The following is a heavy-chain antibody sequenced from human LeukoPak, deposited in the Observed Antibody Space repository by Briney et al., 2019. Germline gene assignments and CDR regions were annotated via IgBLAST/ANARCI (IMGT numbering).Heavy chain of an antibody. Sequence: ASQTLSLTCTVSGASVSSGDYYWSWVRQPPGKGLEWIGYIDNSGSTNYNPSLKSRVTISLDTPKSQFSLKLSSVTAADTAVYYCARAPLYSGGSGWSIYYFYAMDVWGQGTTVTVSS. CDR1: GASVSSGDYY. CDR3: ARAPLYSGGSGWSIYYFYAMDV. D-gene: IGHD6-19*01. CDR2: IDNSGST. V-gene: IGHV4-61*08. J-gene: IGHJ6*02.